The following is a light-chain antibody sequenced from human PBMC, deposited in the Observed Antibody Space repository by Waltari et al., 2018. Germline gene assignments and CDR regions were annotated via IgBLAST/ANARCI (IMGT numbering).Light chain of an antibody. V-gene: IGKV3-15*01. CDR3: QQYNYWPPAYT. J-gene: IGKJ2*01. CDR2: GAS. Sequence: EIILTQSPATLSVSPGERATLSCRASPSVSSTLAWYQQKAGQAPRLLIYGASTRATGIPARFSGSGSGTEFTLTISSLQSEDFAVYYCQQYNYWPPAYTFGQGTKLEIK. CDR1: PSVSST.